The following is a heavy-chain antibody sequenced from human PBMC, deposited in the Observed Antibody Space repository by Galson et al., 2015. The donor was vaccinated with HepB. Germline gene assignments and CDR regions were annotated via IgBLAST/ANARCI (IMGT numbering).Heavy chain of an antibody. J-gene: IGHJ6*02. CDR1: GGTFSRYA. Sequence: SVKVSCKASGGTFSRYAISWVRQAPGQGLEWMGGITPMFGRAKYAQKFQGRVTITADESTNTAYMEPSSLRSEDTAMYYCARVLTTRASGPYYYYGMDVWGQGTTVTVSS. CDR2: ITPMFGRA. CDR3: ARVLTTRASGPYYYYGMDV. V-gene: IGHV1-69*13. D-gene: IGHD4/OR15-4a*01.